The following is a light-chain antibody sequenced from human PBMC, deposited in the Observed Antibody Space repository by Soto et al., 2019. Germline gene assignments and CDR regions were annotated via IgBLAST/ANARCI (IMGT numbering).Light chain of an antibody. CDR1: QSVSSN. Sequence: EIVMTQSPATLSVSPGERATLSCRASQSVSSNLAWYQQKPGQTPKLLIYVASTRATGIPARFSVSGSGTEFTLTISSLQSEDFTVYYCQPYNAWPLTLVGGTKVAIK. J-gene: IGKJ4*01. V-gene: IGKV3-15*01. CDR3: QPYNAWPLT. CDR2: VAS.